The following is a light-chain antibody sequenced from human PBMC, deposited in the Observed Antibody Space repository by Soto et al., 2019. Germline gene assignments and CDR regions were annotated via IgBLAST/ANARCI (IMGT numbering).Light chain of an antibody. CDR3: QQSYSSPQT. CDR1: QSISKY. V-gene: IGKV1-39*01. J-gene: IGKJ1*01. Sequence: DLQMTQSPSSLSASVGDRVTITCRASQSISKYVNWYQHKPGKAPTVLIHAASSLQSGVPSRFSGSGSGTDFFLTISSLQPEDFAVYYCQQSYSSPQTFGQGTKVDI. CDR2: AAS.